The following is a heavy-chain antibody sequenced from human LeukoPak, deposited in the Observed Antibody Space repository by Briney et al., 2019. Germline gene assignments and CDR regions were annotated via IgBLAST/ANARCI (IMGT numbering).Heavy chain of an antibody. CDR3: ARELVVVPAAMRNWFDP. CDR1: GGSISSGSYY. J-gene: IGHJ5*02. V-gene: IGHV4-61*02. CDR2: IYTSGST. D-gene: IGHD2-2*01. Sequence: SETLSLTCTVSGGSISSGSYYWSWIRQPAGKGLEWIGRIYTSGSTNYNPSLKSRVTISVDTSKNQFSLKLSSVTAADTAVYYCARELVVVPAAMRNWFDPWGQGTLVTVSS.